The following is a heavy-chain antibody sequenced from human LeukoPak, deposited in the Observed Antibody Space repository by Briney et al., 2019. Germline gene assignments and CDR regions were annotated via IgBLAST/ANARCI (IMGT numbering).Heavy chain of an antibody. V-gene: IGHV3-53*01. Sequence: GGSLRLSCAASGFTFSSYAMSWVRQAPGKGLEWVSVIYSGGSTYYADSVKGRFTISRDNSKNTLYLQMNSLRAEDTAVYYCARTHSPDPWGQGTLVTVSS. CDR3: ARTHSPDP. CDR1: GFTFSSYA. J-gene: IGHJ5*02. D-gene: IGHD4-11*01. CDR2: IYSGGST.